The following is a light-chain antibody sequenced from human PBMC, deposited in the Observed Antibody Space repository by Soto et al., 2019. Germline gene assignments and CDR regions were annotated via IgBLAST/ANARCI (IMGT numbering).Light chain of an antibody. CDR1: QDITKS. CDR3: QQYDRVQYT. CDR2: IAS. Sequence: DIQMTQSPSSVSASVGDRVTITCQATQDITKSLNWYQQKPGKAPKLLIYIASNLERGVPSRFSGSGSGTHFSLTISSLQPEDFETYFCQQYDRVQYTFGKGTKGDI. J-gene: IGKJ2*01. V-gene: IGKV1-33*01.